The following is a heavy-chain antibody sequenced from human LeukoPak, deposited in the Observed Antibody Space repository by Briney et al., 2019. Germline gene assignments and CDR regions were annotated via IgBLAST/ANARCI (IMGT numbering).Heavy chain of an antibody. CDR2: ISFDSSNR. CDR1: GFTFSSYG. CDR3: AREGGWNYFYGWPV. V-gene: IGHV3-30*03. J-gene: IGHJ6*02. Sequence: GGSLRLSCAASGFTFSSYGMPWVRQAPGKGLEWVALISFDSSNRHYGDSVTGRFTISRDNSQNMLYLQMSSLRPDDTAVYFGAREGGWNYFYGWPVWGQGRPVPVS. D-gene: IGHD3-16*01.